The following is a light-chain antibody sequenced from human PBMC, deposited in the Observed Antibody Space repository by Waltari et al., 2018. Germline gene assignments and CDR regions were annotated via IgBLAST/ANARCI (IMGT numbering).Light chain of an antibody. CDR2: DAT. CDR3: QQYNRWPPIT. V-gene: IGKV3-15*01. Sequence: EIVMTQSPATLSVSPGETATLSCRASQSVSSNVAWYQNKTGQAPRLLIYDATTRATSIPARFRGSGSGTEFTLTISSLQSEDFAVYYCQQYNRWPPITFGQGTRLEIK. CDR1: QSVSSN. J-gene: IGKJ5*01.